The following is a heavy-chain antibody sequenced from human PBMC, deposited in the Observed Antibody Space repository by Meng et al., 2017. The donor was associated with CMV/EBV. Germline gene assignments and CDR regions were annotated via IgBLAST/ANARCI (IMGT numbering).Heavy chain of an antibody. CDR1: GGSVRGYD. CDR2: INHSGST. V-gene: IGHV4-34*01. D-gene: IGHD3-22*01. Sequence: QVQLQQGGEGRLQPSETLAPTCAGYGGSVRGYDWSWVRQPPGKGLEWIGEINHSGSTNYNPSLKSRVTISVETSKNQFSLKLSSVTAADTAVYYCARAKIMYYYDSSGYYYDYWGQGTLVTVSS. J-gene: IGHJ4*02. CDR3: ARAKIMYYYDSSGYYYDY.